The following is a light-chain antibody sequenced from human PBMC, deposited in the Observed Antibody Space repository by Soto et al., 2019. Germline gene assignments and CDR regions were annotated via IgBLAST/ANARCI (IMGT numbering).Light chain of an antibody. J-gene: IGKJ1*01. CDR2: WAS. Sequence: DIVMTQSPDSLAVSLGERATINCKSSQTVLYSSNNKNYLAWYQQKPGQPPKMLIYWASTRESGAPDRFSGSGSGTDFTLTISSLQAEDVAVYYCQQYYGTLPTFGQGTKVEIK. CDR1: QTVLYSSNNKNY. CDR3: QQYYGTLPT. V-gene: IGKV4-1*01.